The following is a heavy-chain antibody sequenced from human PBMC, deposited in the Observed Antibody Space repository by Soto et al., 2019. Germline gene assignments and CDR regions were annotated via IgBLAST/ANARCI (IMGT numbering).Heavy chain of an antibody. V-gene: IGHV1-18*01. J-gene: IGHJ4*02. CDR3: ARDRGVPLVYARYFDY. Sequence: ASVKVSGKAYRYTCTSYGISWVRHARGQGLEWIGGIIDYNGNTNYAQKLQGIVTMTTDTSTSTAYMELRRLRSDDTAVYYCARDRGVPLVYARYFDYWGQGTLVTVSS. CDR2: IIDYNGNT. D-gene: IGHD2-8*01. CDR1: RYTCTSYG.